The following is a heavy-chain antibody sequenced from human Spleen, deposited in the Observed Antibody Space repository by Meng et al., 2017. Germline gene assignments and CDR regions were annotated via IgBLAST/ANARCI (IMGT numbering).Heavy chain of an antibody. D-gene: IGHD1-26*01. CDR2: IRQDGLEK. J-gene: IGHJ3*01. V-gene: IGHV3-7*01. Sequence: GESLKISCAASGFYFSNAWMSWVRQAPGKGLEWVANIRQDGLEKYYLDSVKGRFSISRDNARKSLYVQMNSLRAEDTAVYFCARVGDSIYDAFDLWGQGTMVTVSS. CDR1: GFYFSNAW. CDR3: ARVGDSIYDAFDL.